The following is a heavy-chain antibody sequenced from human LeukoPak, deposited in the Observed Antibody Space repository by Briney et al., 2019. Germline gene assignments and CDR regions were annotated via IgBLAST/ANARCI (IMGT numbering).Heavy chain of an antibody. CDR3: AELGITMIGGV. V-gene: IGHV3-9*01. Sequence: AGGSLRLSCAASGFTFDDYAVHWVRQAPGRGLEWVSGISWNSGSIGYADSVKGRFTISRDNAKNSLYLQMNSLRAEDTAVYYCAELGITMIGGVWGKGTTVTISS. CDR2: ISWNSGSI. CDR1: GFTFDDYA. D-gene: IGHD3-10*02. J-gene: IGHJ6*04.